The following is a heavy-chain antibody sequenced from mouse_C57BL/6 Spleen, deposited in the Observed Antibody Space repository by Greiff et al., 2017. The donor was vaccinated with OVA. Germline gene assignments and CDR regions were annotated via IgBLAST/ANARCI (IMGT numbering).Heavy chain of an antibody. CDR2: ISNGGGST. D-gene: IGHD4-1*01. CDR1: GFTFSDYY. CDR3: ARLLTDYFDY. Sequence: EVMLVESGGGLVQPGGSLKLSCAASGFTFSDYYMYWVRQTPEKRLEWVAYISNGGGSTYYPDTVKGRFTISRDNAKNTLYLQMSRLKSEDTAMYYCARLLTDYFDYWGQGTTLTVSS. V-gene: IGHV5-12*01. J-gene: IGHJ2*01.